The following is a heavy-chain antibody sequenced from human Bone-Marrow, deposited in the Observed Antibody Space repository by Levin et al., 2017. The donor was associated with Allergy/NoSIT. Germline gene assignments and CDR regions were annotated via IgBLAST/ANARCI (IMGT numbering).Heavy chain of an antibody. V-gene: IGHV3-21*01. Sequence: GGSLRLSCAASGFAFSRYSMNWVRQAPGKGLEWVSSISSSGDYSEYADSLRGRLTISRDNAKNSLFLQLNSLRVEDTAVYFCGRMSRAWPIDCNGGSCRLWGQGTLVTVSS. J-gene: IGHJ4*02. CDR1: GFAFSRYS. CDR2: ISSSGDYS. D-gene: IGHD2-15*01. CDR3: GRMSRAWPIDCNGGSCRL.